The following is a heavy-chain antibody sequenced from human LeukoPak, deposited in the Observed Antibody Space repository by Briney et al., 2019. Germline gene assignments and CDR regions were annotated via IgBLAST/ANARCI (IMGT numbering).Heavy chain of an antibody. V-gene: IGHV3-66*03. CDR3: ARDPTTRSNRAQFYSDY. Sequence: GGSLRLSCAVSGFTVSSKYMSWVRQAPGRGLEWVSTLYSNGNTYYADSVKGRFTISRDNSKNTLYLQMNSLRAEDTAVYYCARDPTTRSNRAQFYSDYWGQGTLVIVSS. CDR2: LYSNGNT. CDR1: GFTVSSKY. J-gene: IGHJ4*02. D-gene: IGHD4-17*01.